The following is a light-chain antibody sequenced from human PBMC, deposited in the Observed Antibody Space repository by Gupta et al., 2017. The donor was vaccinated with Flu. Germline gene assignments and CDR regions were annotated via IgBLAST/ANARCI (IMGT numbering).Light chain of an antibody. V-gene: IGKV3-15*01. CDR2: GAS. Sequence: LSCRASQTVSVNLDWYQQKPGQAPRLLIYGASTRAAGVPGRFNGSGSGTEFTLTISSLQSDDSAVYFCQQYNNWPPITFGQGTRLEI. CDR3: QQYNNWPPIT. CDR1: QTVSVN. J-gene: IGKJ5*01.